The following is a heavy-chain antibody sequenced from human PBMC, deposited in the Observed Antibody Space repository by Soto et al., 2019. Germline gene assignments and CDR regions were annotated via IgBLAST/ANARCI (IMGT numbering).Heavy chain of an antibody. CDR2: ISAYNGNT. CDR1: GYTFTSYG. CDR3: ARSSVVVTAIPDAFDI. J-gene: IGHJ3*02. V-gene: IGHV1-18*01. D-gene: IGHD2-21*02. Sequence: ASVKVSCKASGYTFTSYGISWVRQAPGQGLEWMGWISAYNGNTNYAQKLQGRVTMTTDTSTSTAYMELRSLRSDDTAVYYCARSSVVVTAIPDAFDIWGQGTMVTVSS.